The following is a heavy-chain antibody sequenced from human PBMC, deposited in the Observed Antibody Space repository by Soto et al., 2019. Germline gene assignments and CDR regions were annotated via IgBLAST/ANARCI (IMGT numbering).Heavy chain of an antibody. J-gene: IGHJ4*02. V-gene: IGHV3-48*01. D-gene: IGHD6-19*01. Sequence: EVRLVESGGGLVQPGGSLRLSCAASGFTFSSYSMNWVRQAPGKGLEWVSYISSSSSIIYYADSVKGRFTISIDNAKNSLYLQMNSLRAEDTAVYYCARSIAVTGTTADYWGQGTLVTVSS. CDR2: ISSSSSII. CDR3: ARSIAVTGTTADY. CDR1: GFTFSSYS.